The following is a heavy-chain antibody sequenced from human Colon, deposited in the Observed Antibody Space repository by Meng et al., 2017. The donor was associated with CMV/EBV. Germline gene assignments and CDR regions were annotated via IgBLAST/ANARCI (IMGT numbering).Heavy chain of an antibody. D-gene: IGHD1-26*01. Sequence: GESLKISCTASGFTFSSYEMNWVRQAPGKGLEWVSYISSSGNTIYYADSVKGRFTISRDNSKDTLYLHMDTLRAEDTAVYYCAKGEGRPWELPDSWGQGTLVTVSS. CDR1: GFTFSSYE. J-gene: IGHJ4*02. CDR3: AKGEGRPWELPDS. V-gene: IGHV3-48*03. CDR2: ISSSGNTI.